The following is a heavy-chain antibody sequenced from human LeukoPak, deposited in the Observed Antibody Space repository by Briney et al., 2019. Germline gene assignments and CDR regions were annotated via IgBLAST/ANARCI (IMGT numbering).Heavy chain of an antibody. Sequence: GGSLRLSCAASGFSLSNYGIHWVRQAPGKGLEWVAVISYDGNNKYYADSVKGRFTISRDNSKNTLYLQMNSLRAEDTAVYYCAKDRGRAYYESSIDIWGQGTMVTVSS. V-gene: IGHV3-30*18. J-gene: IGHJ3*02. CDR2: ISYDGNNK. D-gene: IGHD3-22*01. CDR3: AKDRGRAYYESSIDI. CDR1: GFSLSNYG.